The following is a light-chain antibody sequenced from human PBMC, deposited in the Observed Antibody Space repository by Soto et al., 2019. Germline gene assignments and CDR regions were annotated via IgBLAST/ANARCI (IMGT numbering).Light chain of an antibody. CDR1: QTLTTRF. J-gene: IGKJ2*01. V-gene: IGKV3-20*01. CDR2: GAS. CDR3: QQYADLPYT. Sequence: EIVLTQSPGTLSLSPGERVTLSCMASQTLTTRFLAWYQQKPGQAPRLLIYGASSRATGIPDRFSGSGSGTEYTLTISRLEPEDFAVYSCQQYADLPYTFGQGTTLEI.